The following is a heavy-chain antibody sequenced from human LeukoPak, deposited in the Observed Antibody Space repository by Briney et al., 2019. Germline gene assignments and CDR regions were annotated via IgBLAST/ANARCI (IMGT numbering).Heavy chain of an antibody. J-gene: IGHJ6*02. CDR1: GYTFTSYG. CDR2: ISAYNGNT. CDR3: ARDRYRIYCSSTSCYYYYYGMDV. Sequence: GASVKVSCKASGYTFTSYGISWVRQAPGQGLEWMGWISAYNGNTNYAQKLQGRVAMTTDTSTSTAYMELRSLRSDDTAVYYCARDRYRIYCSSTSCYYYYYGMDVWGQGTTVTVSS. D-gene: IGHD2-2*01. V-gene: IGHV1-18*01.